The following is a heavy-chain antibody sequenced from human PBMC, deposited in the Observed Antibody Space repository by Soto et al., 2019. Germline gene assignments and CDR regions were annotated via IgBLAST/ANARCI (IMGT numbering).Heavy chain of an antibody. CDR2: IIGATGRA. J-gene: IGHJ6*02. Sequence: VMIVQSGTEVKKPGASVMISCEASEFSLSAYSVHWVRQAPGQRLEWMGSIIGATGRAKYSDHLRGRVTLTRDKTANTAYLEVRSPTPADTAVYYCARGAGTRKDFNYGVDVWGLGTTVIVSS. CDR3: ARGAGTRKDFNYGVDV. V-gene: IGHV1-3*01. D-gene: IGHD1-1*01. CDR1: EFSLSAYS.